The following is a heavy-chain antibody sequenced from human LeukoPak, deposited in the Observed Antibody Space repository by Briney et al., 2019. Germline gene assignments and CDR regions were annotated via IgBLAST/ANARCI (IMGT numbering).Heavy chain of an antibody. CDR1: GDSISSYY. CDR2: IYYSGGT. CDR3: ARHVTISGPYDASDI. J-gene: IGHJ3*02. Sequence: SETLSLTCTVSGDSISSYYWSWIRQPPGKGLEWIGYIYYSGGTDYNPSLKSRITISVDTSKNQFSLKLRSVTAADTAVYYCARHVTISGPYDASDIWGQGTMVTVSP. D-gene: IGHD5-24*01. V-gene: IGHV4-59*08.